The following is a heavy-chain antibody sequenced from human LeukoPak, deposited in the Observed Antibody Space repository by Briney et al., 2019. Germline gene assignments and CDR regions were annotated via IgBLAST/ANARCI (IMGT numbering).Heavy chain of an antibody. CDR1: GYTFTSYG. Sequence: ASVKVSCKASGYTFTSYGISWVRQAPGQGLEWMGWISAYNGNTNYAQKLQGRVTMTTDTSTSTAYMELRSLRPDDTAVYYCAREGYSYGHALDDYWGQGTLVTVSS. V-gene: IGHV1-18*01. CDR3: AREGYSYGHALDDY. D-gene: IGHD5-18*01. CDR2: ISAYNGNT. J-gene: IGHJ4*02.